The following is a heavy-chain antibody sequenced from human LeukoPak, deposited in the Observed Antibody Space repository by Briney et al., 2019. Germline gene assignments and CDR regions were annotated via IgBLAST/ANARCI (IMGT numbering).Heavy chain of an antibody. CDR1: GFTLSSYS. CDR3: ERVDSGSACAS. CDR2: ISKNGRNT. D-gene: IGHD6-19*01. Sequence: GGSLRLSCAASGFTLSSYSMHWVRQAPGKGVEFVSAISKNGRNTYYGNSMKGRFTISRDISKNTLYLQMGSMRPEDMAVYYCERVDSGSACASWGQGILVTVSS. J-gene: IGHJ1*01. V-gene: IGHV3-64*01.